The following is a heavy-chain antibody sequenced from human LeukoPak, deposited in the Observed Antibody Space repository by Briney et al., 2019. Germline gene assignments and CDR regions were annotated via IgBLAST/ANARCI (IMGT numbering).Heavy chain of an antibody. J-gene: IGHJ3*02. V-gene: IGHV3-48*03. CDR2: ISSSGSTI. CDR1: GFTFSSYE. D-gene: IGHD3-16*01. Sequence: GGSLGLSCAASGFTFSSYEMNWVRQAPGKGLEWVSYISSSGSTIYYADSVKGRFTISRDNAKNSLYLQMNSLRAEDTAVYYCARDYDYVWGSYDHDAFDIWGQGTMVTVSS. CDR3: ARDYDYVWGSYDHDAFDI.